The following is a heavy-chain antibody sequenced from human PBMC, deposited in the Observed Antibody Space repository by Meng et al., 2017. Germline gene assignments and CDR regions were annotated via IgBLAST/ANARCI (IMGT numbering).Heavy chain of an antibody. V-gene: IGHV4-61*01. D-gene: IGHD2-2*01. CDR3: ASQLAYYYYGMDV. CDR2: IYYSGST. Sequence: SETLSLTCTVSGGSDSSGSYYWSWIRQPPGKGLEWIGYIYYSGSTNYNPSLKSRVTISVDTSKNQFSLKLSSVTAADTAVYYCASQLAYYYYGMDVWGQGTTVTVSS. J-gene: IGHJ6*02. CDR1: GGSDSSGSYY.